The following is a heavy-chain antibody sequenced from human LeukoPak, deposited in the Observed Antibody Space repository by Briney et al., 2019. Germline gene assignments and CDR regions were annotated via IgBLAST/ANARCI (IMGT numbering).Heavy chain of an antibody. V-gene: IGHV3-48*04. Sequence: GGSLRLSCAASGFTFSSYSMNWVRQAPGKGLERVSYISSSGSTIYYADSVKGRFTISRDNAKNSLYLQLNSLRAEDTAVYYCARDFSRGFDYWGQGTLVTVSS. CDR3: ARDFSRGFDY. J-gene: IGHJ4*02. CDR1: GFTFSSYS. CDR2: ISSSGSTI. D-gene: IGHD6-13*01.